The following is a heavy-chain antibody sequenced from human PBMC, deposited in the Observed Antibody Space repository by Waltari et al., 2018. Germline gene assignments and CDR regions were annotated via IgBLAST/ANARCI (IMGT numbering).Heavy chain of an antibody. CDR2: IYYTGST. J-gene: IGHJ5*02. CDR1: GVSIRAFY. D-gene: IGHD2-21*02. CDR3: ARGGGGDWEWFDP. Sequence: QLQESGPLLRKPSQTLSLICTVCGVSIRAFYWSWVRQPPGKGLDWIGYIYYTGSTNFNPSLKSRVTMSVDTSKNQFSLKLSSVTAADTAFYYCARGGGGDWEWFDPWGKGTLVTVSS. V-gene: IGHV4-59*01.